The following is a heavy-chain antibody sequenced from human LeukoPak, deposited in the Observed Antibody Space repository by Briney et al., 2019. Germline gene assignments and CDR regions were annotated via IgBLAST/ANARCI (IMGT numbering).Heavy chain of an antibody. CDR3: ARGPPPYCNGDSCYSFLYFPH. Sequence: ASVKVSCKASGYPFNNYDINWVRQATGQGLEWMGWMNPNSGNTGFAQEFQGRVTMTRDTSISTAYMELSTLRSEDTAVYYCARGPPPYCNGDSCYSFLYFPHWGQGSLVTVSS. D-gene: IGHD2-15*01. CDR2: MNPNSGNT. V-gene: IGHV1-8*01. CDR1: GYPFNNYD. J-gene: IGHJ1*01.